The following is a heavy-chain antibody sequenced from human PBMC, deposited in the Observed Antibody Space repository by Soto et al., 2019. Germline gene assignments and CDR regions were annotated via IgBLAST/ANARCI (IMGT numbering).Heavy chain of an antibody. CDR2: ISGSGGST. V-gene: IGHV3-23*01. Sequence: GGSLRLSCAASGFTFSSYAMSWVRQAPGKGLEWVSAISGSGGSTYYADSVKGRFTISRDNSKNTLYLQMNSLRAEDTAVYYCAERGYSYGYPRDWYFDFWGRGTLVTVSS. J-gene: IGHJ2*01. D-gene: IGHD5-18*01. CDR3: AERGYSYGYPRDWYFDF. CDR1: GFTFSSYA.